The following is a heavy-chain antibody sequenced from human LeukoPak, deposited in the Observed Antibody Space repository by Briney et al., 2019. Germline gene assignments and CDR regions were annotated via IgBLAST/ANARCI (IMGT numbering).Heavy chain of an antibody. D-gene: IGHD2-21*02. CDR2: ISSSSSYI. J-gene: IGHJ6*02. CDR3: ARDDFYYYYGMDV. V-gene: IGHV3-21*01. Sequence: GGSLRLSCAASGFTFSSYSMNWVRQAPGKGLEWVPSISSSSSYIYYADSVKGRFTISRDNAKNSLYLQMNSLRAEDTAVYYCARDDFYYYYGMDVWGQGTTVTVSS. CDR1: GFTFSSYS.